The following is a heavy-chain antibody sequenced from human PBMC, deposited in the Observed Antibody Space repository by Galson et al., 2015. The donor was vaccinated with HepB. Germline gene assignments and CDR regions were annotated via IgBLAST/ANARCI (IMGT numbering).Heavy chain of an antibody. CDR2: ISYDGSNK. CDR3: AKVRDGYNYRLYYFDY. V-gene: IGHV3-30*18. Sequence: SLRLSCAASGFTFSSYGMHWVRQAPGKGLEWVAVISYDGSNKYYADSVKGRFTISRDNSKNTLYLQMNSLRAEDTAVYYCAKVRDGYNYRLYYFDYWGQGTLVTVSS. CDR1: GFTFSSYG. D-gene: IGHD5-24*01. J-gene: IGHJ4*02.